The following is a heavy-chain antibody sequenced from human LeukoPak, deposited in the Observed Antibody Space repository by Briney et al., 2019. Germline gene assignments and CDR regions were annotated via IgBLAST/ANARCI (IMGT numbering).Heavy chain of an antibody. J-gene: IGHJ3*02. D-gene: IGHD2-15*01. CDR3: ARAVSGGSSPLDAFDI. V-gene: IGHV4-39*07. CDR2: IFYSGST. CDR1: GGSISTSNYY. Sequence: PSETLSLTCTVSGGSISTSNYYWGWIRQPPGKGLEWIGNIFYSGSTYYGPSLKSRLTISLDTSRNQFSLKLSSVTAADTAVYYCARAVSGGSSPLDAFDIWGQGTMVTVSS.